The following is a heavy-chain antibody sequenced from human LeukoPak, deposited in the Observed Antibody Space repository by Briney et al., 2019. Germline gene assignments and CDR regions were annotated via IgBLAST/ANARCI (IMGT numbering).Heavy chain of an antibody. CDR1: GYTFTSYG. CDR2: INTNTGNP. J-gene: IGHJ5*02. D-gene: IGHD6-19*01. CDR3: AKYNSGWYRWFDP. Sequence: GASVKVSCKASGYTFTSYGISWVRQAPGQGLEWMGWINTNTGNPTYAQGFTGRFVFSLDTSVSTAYLQISSLKAEDTAVYYCAKYNSGWYRWFDPWGQGTLVIVSS. V-gene: IGHV7-4-1*02.